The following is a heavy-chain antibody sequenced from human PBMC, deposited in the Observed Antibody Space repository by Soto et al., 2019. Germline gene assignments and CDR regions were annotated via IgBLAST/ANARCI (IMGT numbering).Heavy chain of an antibody. V-gene: IGHV4-34*01. J-gene: IGHJ4*02. D-gene: IGHD2-8*02. CDR3: ARDKITGLFDY. CDR1: GGSFSCYY. Sequence: PSETLSVTCGVAGGSFSCYYLTWIRQPPGTGLEWIGEINHSGSTNYNPSLKSRVTISVDTSKNQFSLKLTSVTAADTAVYYCARDKITGLFDYWGQGTLVTVSS. CDR2: INHSGST.